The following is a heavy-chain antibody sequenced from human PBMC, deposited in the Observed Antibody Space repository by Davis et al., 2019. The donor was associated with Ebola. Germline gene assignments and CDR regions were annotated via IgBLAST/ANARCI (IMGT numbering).Heavy chain of an antibody. CDR3: AKDSVVVAPSTH. V-gene: IGHV1-18*01. CDR1: GYTFASYG. J-gene: IGHJ4*02. CDR2: ISAISDKT. Sequence: ASVKVSCKASGYTFASYGVSWVRQAPGQGLEWMGWISAISDKTNYAQRYQGRVTMTTDTSKSTAYMELRSLGYDDTAVYYCAKDSVVVAPSTHWGQGTLVTVSS. D-gene: IGHD2-15*01.